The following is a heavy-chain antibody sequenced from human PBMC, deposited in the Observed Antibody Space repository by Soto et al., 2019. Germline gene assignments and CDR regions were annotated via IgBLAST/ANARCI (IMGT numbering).Heavy chain of an antibody. CDR2: IYYSGST. D-gene: IGHD2-15*01. CDR1: GGSISSYY. J-gene: IGHJ6*03. V-gene: IGHV4-59*01. Sequence: SETLSLTCTVSGGSISSYYWSWIRQPPGKGLEWIGYIYYSGSTNYNPSLKSRVTISVDTSTNQFSLKLGSVTAADTAVYYCARVRDDCSGGSCPDYYYYYYMDVWGKGTTVTVSS. CDR3: ARVRDDCSGGSCPDYYYYYYMDV.